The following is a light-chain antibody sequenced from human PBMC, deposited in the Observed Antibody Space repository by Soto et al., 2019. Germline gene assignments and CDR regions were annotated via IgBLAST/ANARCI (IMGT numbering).Light chain of an antibody. V-gene: IGLV2-14*01. CDR1: SSDVGGYNY. Sequence: QSALTQPASVSGSPGQSIAISCTGTSSDVGGYNYVSWYQQHPGKTPNLMIYDVSNRPSGDSNRFSGSKSGNTASLTISGLQAEDEADYYCSSYTSSSTWVFGGGTKVTVL. CDR3: SSYTSSSTWV. J-gene: IGLJ3*02. CDR2: DVS.